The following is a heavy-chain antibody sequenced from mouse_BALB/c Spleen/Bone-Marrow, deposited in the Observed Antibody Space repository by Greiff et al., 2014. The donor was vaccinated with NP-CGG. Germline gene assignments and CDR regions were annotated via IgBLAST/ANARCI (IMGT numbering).Heavy chain of an antibody. V-gene: IGHV1-4*01. CDR3: ARVYGNYDAMDY. CDR2: INPSSGYT. J-gene: IGHJ4*01. D-gene: IGHD2-1*01. Sequence: QVQLQQSGAELARPGASVKMSCRASGYTFTTYTMHRVKQRPGQGLEWIGYINPSSGYTYYNQKFKDKATLTADKSSSAAYLQLSSLTSEDSAVYYCARVYGNYDAMDYRGQGTSVTVSS. CDR1: GYTFTTYT.